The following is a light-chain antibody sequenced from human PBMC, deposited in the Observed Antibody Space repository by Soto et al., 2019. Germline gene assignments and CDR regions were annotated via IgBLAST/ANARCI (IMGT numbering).Light chain of an antibody. CDR3: LSFDSSLSVV. Sequence: QSALTQPPSVSGAPGQRVTISCTGSSSNIGAGYDVHWYQQLPGRDPKLLIYGNTNRPSGVPDRFSGSKSGTSASLAITGLQAEDEDDYYFLSFDSSLSVVFGGGTKLTVL. V-gene: IGLV1-40*01. CDR2: GNT. CDR1: SSNIGAGYD. J-gene: IGLJ2*01.